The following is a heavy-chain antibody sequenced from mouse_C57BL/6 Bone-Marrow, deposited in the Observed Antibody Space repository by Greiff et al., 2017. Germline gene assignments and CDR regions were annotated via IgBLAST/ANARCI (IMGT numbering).Heavy chain of an antibody. J-gene: IGHJ4*01. CDR3: ARGEVYYGNYEDAMDY. CDR2: IYPGDGDT. V-gene: IGHV1-80*01. D-gene: IGHD2-1*01. CDR1: GYAFSSYW. Sequence: QVQLQQSGAELVKPGASVKISCKASGYAFSSYWMNWVKQRPGKGLEWIGQIYPGDGDTNYNGKFKGKATLTADKSSSTAYMQLSSLTSEDSAVYFCARGEVYYGNYEDAMDYWGQGTSVTVSS.